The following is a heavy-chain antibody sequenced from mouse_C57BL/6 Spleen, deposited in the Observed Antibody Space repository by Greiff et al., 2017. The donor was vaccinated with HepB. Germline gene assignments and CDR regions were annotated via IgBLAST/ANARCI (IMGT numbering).Heavy chain of an antibody. CDR3: AIDSSGYEAMDY. CDR1: GYTFTSYW. J-gene: IGHJ4*01. V-gene: IGHV1-55*01. Sequence: QVQLQQSGAELVKPGASVKMSCKASGYTFTSYWITWVKQRPGQGLEWIGDIYPGSGSTNYNEKFKSKATLTVDTISSTVYMQLSSLTSEDSAVYYCAIDSSGYEAMDYWGQGTAVTVSS. D-gene: IGHD3-2*02. CDR2: IYPGSGST.